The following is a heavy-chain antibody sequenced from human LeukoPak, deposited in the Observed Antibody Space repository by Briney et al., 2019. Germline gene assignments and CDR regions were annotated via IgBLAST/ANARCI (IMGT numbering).Heavy chain of an antibody. CDR1: GYTFTNYA. CDR2: INPNSGGT. CDR3: AIFSIVGAAY. V-gene: IGHV1-2*02. Sequence: ASVKVSCKASGYTFTNYAINWVRQAPGQGLEWMGWINPNSGGTNYAQKFQGRATMTRDTSISTAYMELSRLRSDDTAVYYCAIFSIVGAAYWGQGTLVTVSS. J-gene: IGHJ4*02. D-gene: IGHD1-26*01.